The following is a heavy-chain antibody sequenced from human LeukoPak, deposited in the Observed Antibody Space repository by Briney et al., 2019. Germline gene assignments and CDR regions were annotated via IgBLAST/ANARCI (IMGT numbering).Heavy chain of an antibody. CDR2: ISSSSSFI. CDR1: GFTFSSSS. Sequence: GGSLRLSCAASGFTFSSSSMNWVRQAPGKGLEWVSSISSSSSFIYYADSVKGRFTISRDNSKNTLYLQMNSLRAEDTAVYYCAKPHFDYWGQGTLVTVSS. V-gene: IGHV3-21*01. CDR3: AKPHFDY. J-gene: IGHJ4*02.